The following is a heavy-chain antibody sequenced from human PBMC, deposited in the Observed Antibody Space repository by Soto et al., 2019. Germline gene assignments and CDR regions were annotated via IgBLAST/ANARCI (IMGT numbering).Heavy chain of an antibody. CDR2: ISSSSSTI. CDR3: ARDRALLHVDY. CDR1: ECSFSGYS. V-gene: IGHV3-48*01. J-gene: IGHJ4*02. D-gene: IGHD2-15*01. Sequence: WGSLRLSCAASECSFSGYSMNWVGQAPGKGLEWVSYISSSSSTIYYADSVKGRFTISRDNAKNSLYLQMNSLRAEDTAVYYCARDRALLHVDYWGQGTLVTVSS.